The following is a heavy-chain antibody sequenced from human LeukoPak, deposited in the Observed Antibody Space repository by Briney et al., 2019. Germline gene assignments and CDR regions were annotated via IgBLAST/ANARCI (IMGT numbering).Heavy chain of an antibody. CDR3: ARNYGDSLYYFDY. V-gene: IGHV4-61*01. J-gene: IGHJ4*02. CDR2: IYHSGST. CDR1: GGSVSSGTYY. Sequence: SETLSLTCTVSGGSVSSGTYYWSWIRQPPGKGLEWTGYIYHSGSTNYSPSLKSRVTISADTSKNQFSLKLTSVTVADTAVYYCARNYGDSLYYFDYWGQGTLVTVSS. D-gene: IGHD4-17*01.